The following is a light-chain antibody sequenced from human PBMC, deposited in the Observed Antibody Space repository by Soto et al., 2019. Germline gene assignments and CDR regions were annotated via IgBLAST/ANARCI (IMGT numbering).Light chain of an antibody. V-gene: IGKV3-15*01. J-gene: IGKJ5*01. CDR2: DAS. Sequence: EIVMTPSPATLSVSPVERASLSCRASQSLSTTLAWYQQKPGQAPRLLIYDASTRATGVPARFSGSGSGTEFTLTISSLQSEDFVVYYCQHYNNWPITFGQGTRLEIK. CDR1: QSLSTT. CDR3: QHYNNWPIT.